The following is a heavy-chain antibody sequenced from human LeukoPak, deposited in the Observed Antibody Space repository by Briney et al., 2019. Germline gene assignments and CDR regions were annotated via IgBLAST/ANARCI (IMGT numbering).Heavy chain of an antibody. Sequence: GGSLRLSCAASGFTFDDYGMSWVRHAPGKGLEWVSGIKWNGGSTDYADSVKGRFTISRDNAKNSLYLQMNSLRAEDTALYYCARVSDSSGYYPIDYWGQGTLVTVSS. CDR3: ARVSDSSGYYPIDY. CDR2: IKWNGGST. D-gene: IGHD3-22*01. J-gene: IGHJ4*02. CDR1: GFTFDDYG. V-gene: IGHV3-20*04.